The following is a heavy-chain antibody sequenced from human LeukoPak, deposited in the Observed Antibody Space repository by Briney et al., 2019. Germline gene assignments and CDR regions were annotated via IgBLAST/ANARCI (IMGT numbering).Heavy chain of an antibody. J-gene: IGHJ3*02. CDR2: INHSGST. Sequence: SGTLSLTCAVSGGSISSSNWWSWVRQPPGKGLEWIGEINHSGSTYYNPSLKSRVTISVDTSKNQFSLKLSSVTAADTAVYYCARLDIVATIYAFDIWGQGTMVTVSS. CDR3: ARLDIVATIYAFDI. CDR1: GGSISSSNW. D-gene: IGHD5-12*01. V-gene: IGHV4-4*02.